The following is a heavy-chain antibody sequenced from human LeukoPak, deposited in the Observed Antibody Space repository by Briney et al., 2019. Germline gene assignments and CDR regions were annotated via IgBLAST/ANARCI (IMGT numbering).Heavy chain of an antibody. J-gene: IGHJ4*02. CDR1: GFTLSSYG. V-gene: IGHV3-30*03. CDR2: ISHDGSNK. D-gene: IGHD3-3*01. Sequence: GGSLRLSCAASGFTLSSYGMHWVRQAPGKGLEWVAVISHDGSNKYYADSVRGRFTISRDNSKNTLYLQMNSLRAEDTAVYYCATDADDFDYWGQGTLVTVSS. CDR3: ATDADDFDY.